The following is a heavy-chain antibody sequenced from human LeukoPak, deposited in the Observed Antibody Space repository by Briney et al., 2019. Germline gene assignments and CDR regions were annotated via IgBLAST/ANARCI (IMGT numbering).Heavy chain of an antibody. D-gene: IGHD6-19*01. CDR2: FDPEDGET. Sequence: ASVKVSCKVSGYTLTELSMHWVRQAPGKGLEWMGGFDPEDGETIYAQKFQGRVTMTEDTSTDTAYMELSSLRSEDTAVYYCARDTRGIAVAGKVFGYWGQGTLVTVSS. V-gene: IGHV1-24*01. CDR1: GYTLTELS. J-gene: IGHJ4*02. CDR3: ARDTRGIAVAGKVFGY.